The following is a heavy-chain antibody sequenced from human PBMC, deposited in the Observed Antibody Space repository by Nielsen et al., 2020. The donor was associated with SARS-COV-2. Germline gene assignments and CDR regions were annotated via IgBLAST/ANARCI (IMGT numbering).Heavy chain of an antibody. CDR2: MNPNSGNT. D-gene: IGHD1-26*01. V-gene: IGHV1-2*04. J-gene: IGHJ6*03. Sequence: WVRQAPGQRLEWMGWMNPNSGNTGYAQKFQGWVTMTRDTSISTAYMELSRLRSDDTAVYYCARGGGSYPDYYYYYMDVWGKGTTVTVSS. CDR3: ARGGGSYPDYYYYYMDV.